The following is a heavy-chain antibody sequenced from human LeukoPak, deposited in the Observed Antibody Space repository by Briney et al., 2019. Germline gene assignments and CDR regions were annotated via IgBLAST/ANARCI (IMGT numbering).Heavy chain of an antibody. CDR2: ISSSGSTI. D-gene: IGHD1-26*01. CDR1: GGSFSGYY. J-gene: IGHJ4*02. V-gene: IGHV3-11*01. CDR3: ARDSLVGATTR. Sequence: LSLTCAVYGGSFSGYYWSWIRQAPGKGLEWVSYISSSGSTIYYADSVKGRFTISRDNAKNSLYLQMNSLRAEDTAVYYCARDSLVGATTRGGQGTLVTVSS.